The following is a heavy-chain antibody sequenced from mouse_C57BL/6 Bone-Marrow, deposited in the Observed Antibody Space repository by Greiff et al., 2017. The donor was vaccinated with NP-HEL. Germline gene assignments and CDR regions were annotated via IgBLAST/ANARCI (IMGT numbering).Heavy chain of an antibody. V-gene: IGHV5-17*01. CDR1: GFTFSDYG. CDR2: ISSGSSTI. Sequence: DVKLVESGGGLVKPGGSLKLSCAASGFTFSDYGMHWVRQAPEKGLEWVAYISSGSSTIYYADTVKGRFTISRDNAKNTLFLQMTSLRSEDTAMYYCARGDYYGSSPSYYAMDYWGQGTSVTVSS. CDR3: ARGDYYGSSPSYYAMDY. D-gene: IGHD1-1*01. J-gene: IGHJ4*01.